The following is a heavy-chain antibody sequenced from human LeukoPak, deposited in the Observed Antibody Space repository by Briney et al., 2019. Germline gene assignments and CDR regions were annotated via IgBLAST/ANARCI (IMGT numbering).Heavy chain of an antibody. CDR1: GYIFIKYN. CDR2: INPSGGST. V-gene: IGHV1-46*01. D-gene: IGHD1-26*01. CDR3: ARALVGAPRPNDAFDI. J-gene: IGHJ3*02. Sequence: ASVKVSFTASGYIFIKYNMHLVRQAPGQGLEWMGIINPSGGSTSYAQKFQGRVTMTRDTSTSTVYMELSSLRSEDTAVYYCARALVGAPRPNDAFDIWGQGTMVTVSS.